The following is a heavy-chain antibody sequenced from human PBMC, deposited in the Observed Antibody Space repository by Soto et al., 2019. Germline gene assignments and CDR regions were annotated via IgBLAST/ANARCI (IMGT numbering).Heavy chain of an antibody. J-gene: IGHJ4*02. CDR1: GYTFSSYA. CDR3: ATGTETVPFDY. D-gene: IGHD2-2*01. CDR2: INAGNGNT. Sequence: QVQLVQSGAEVKKPGASVKVSCKASGYTFSSYAMHWVRQAPGQRLEWMGWINAGNGNTKYSQKFQGRVTITRDTSASTAYMELSSLRSEDTAVYYCATGTETVPFDYWGQGTLVTVSS. V-gene: IGHV1-3*01.